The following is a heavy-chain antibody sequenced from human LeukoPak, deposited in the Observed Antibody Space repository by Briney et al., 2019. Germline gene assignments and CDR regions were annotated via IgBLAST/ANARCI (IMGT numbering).Heavy chain of an antibody. CDR2: IYTSGST. V-gene: IGHV4-61*02. Sequence: PSQTLSLTYTVSGGYISSGSYYRSWTRPPAGKGLEWIGRIYTSGSTNYNPSLNSRVTISVDTSKNHFSLKLSSLTAADTAVYYCARYYYTSGALDYWGQGTLVTVSS. D-gene: IGHD3-10*01. CDR3: ARYYYTSGALDY. CDR1: GGYISSGSYY. J-gene: IGHJ4*02.